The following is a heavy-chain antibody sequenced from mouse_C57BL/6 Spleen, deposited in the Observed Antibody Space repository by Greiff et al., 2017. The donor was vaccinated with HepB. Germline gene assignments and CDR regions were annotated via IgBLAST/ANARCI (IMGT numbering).Heavy chain of an antibody. CDR3: AREGNYDYDGGYYFDY. Sequence: VQLVESGGGLVKPGGSLKLSCAASGFTFSSYAMSWVRQTPEKRLEWVATISDGGSYTYYPDNVKGRFTISRDNAKNNLYLQMSHLKSEDTAMYYCAREGNYDYDGGYYFDYWGQGTTLTVSS. D-gene: IGHD2-4*01. V-gene: IGHV5-4*01. J-gene: IGHJ2*01. CDR2: ISDGGSYT. CDR1: GFTFSSYA.